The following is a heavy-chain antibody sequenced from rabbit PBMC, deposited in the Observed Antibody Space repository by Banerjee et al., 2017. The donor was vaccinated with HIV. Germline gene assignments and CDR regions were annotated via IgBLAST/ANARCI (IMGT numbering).Heavy chain of an antibody. J-gene: IGHJ4*01. Sequence: QEQLKESGGGLVKPEGSLTLTCTASGFSFTNKYVMCWVRQAPGKGLEWIACINTISGDTVYATWAKGRFTISKASWTTVTLQMTSLTAADTATYFCARFWGLWGQGTLVTVS. V-gene: IGHV1S45*01. D-gene: IGHD3-1*01. CDR2: INTISGDT. CDR3: ARFWGL. CDR1: GFSFTNKYV.